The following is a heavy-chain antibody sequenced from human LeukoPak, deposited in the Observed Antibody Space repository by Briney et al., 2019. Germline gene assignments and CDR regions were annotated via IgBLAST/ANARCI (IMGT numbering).Heavy chain of an antibody. Sequence: GSSVKVSCKASGGTFSSYAIIWVRQAPGQGLEWMGRITPILNTANYAQKFQGRVTITTDESTSTAYMELSSLRSGDTAIYYCARAIRYKNSWEYFDYWGQGTLVTVSS. CDR1: GGTFSSYA. D-gene: IGHD6-13*01. CDR3: ARAIRYKNSWEYFDY. V-gene: IGHV1-69*11. CDR2: ITPILNTA. J-gene: IGHJ4*02.